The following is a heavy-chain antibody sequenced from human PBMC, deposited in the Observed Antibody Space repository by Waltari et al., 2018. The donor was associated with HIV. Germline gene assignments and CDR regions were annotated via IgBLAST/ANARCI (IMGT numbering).Heavy chain of an antibody. V-gene: IGHV4-34*01. D-gene: IGHD3-10*01. CDR2: INQSGNN. CDR1: GGPFSSYY. CDR3: ARGSPTLQFYDGFSGDLDAFDV. Sequence: QVQLKQWGAGLLKPSETLSLTCAVSGGPFSSYYWNWHRHTPGKVMEWIGEINQSGNNHQSPSLNSRLTISVDPSKNQFDLKMTSMTAADTAVYYCARGSPTLQFYDGFSGDLDAFDVWGHGTMVTVSS. J-gene: IGHJ3*01.